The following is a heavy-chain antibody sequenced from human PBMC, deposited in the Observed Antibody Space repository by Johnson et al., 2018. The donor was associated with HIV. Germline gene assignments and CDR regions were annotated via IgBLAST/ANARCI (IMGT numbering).Heavy chain of an antibody. CDR2: INWKGGST. CDR3: AKCFWGSSLIDVVVM. Sequence: QVQLVESGGGLVQPGGSLRLSCAASGFTFSSYGMHWVRQAPGKGLEWVSGINWKGGSTGYADSVKGRFTISRDKDKTSLYLQMNSLRAEDTAVYYCAKCFWGSSLIDVVVMWGQGTMVTVSS. J-gene: IGHJ3*02. CDR1: GFTFSSYG. V-gene: IGHV3-NL1*01. D-gene: IGHD6-13*01.